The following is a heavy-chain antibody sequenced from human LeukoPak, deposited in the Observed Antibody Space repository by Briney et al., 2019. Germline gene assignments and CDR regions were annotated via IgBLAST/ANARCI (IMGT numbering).Heavy chain of an antibody. J-gene: IGHJ4*02. Sequence: PGGSLRLSCTVSGFTVSSNSMSWVRQAPGKGLEWVSFIYTTGRTHDSDSVKGRFTISRDSSKNTLYLQMSSLRAEDTAVYYCARRAGDYSHPYDYWGQGTLVTVSS. CDR3: ARRAGDYSHPYDY. CDR2: IYTTGRT. V-gene: IGHV3-53*01. CDR1: GFTVSSNS. D-gene: IGHD3-22*01.